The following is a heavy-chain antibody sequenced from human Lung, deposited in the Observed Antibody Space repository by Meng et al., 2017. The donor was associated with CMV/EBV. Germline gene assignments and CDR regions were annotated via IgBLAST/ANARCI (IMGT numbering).Heavy chain of an antibody. CDR2: ISGSTPDK. J-gene: IGHJ6*02. Sequence: GGSLRLXCAASGFIFNNHAMNWVRQAPGKGLEWVSAISGSTPDKWYADSVRGRFTISRDNAKNSLYLEMSSLRAEDTAAYFCARGSVGYYGMDVWGQGTTVNVSS. V-gene: IGHV3-21*01. CDR1: GFIFNNHA. D-gene: IGHD6-19*01. CDR3: ARGSVGYYGMDV.